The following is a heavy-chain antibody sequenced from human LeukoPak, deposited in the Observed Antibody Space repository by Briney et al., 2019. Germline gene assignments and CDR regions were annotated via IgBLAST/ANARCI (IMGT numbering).Heavy chain of an antibody. CDR1: GGTFSSYA. CDR3: ARMGLRSYYYASSGYFPNYY. V-gene: IGHV1-69*01. Sequence: GSSVKVSCKASGGTFSSYAISWVRQAPGQGLEWMGGIIPIFGTANYAQKFQGRVTITADESTSTAYMELSSLRSEDTSVYYCARMGLRSYYYASSGYFPNYYWGQGTLVTVSS. J-gene: IGHJ4*02. D-gene: IGHD3-22*01. CDR2: IIPIFGTA.